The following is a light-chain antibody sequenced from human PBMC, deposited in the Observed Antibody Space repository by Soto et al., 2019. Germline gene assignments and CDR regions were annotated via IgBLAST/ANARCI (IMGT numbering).Light chain of an antibody. CDR2: GNS. CDR1: SSSLGSNE. Sequence: QSVLTQPPSTSGTPGQWVTISCSGRSSSLGSNEVNWYQQLPGTAPKLLIYGNSNRPSGVPDRFSGSKSGTSASLAITGLQAEDEADYYCQSYDSSLSGSYVFGTGTKGTVL. J-gene: IGLJ1*01. CDR3: QSYDSSLSGSYV. V-gene: IGLV1-40*01.